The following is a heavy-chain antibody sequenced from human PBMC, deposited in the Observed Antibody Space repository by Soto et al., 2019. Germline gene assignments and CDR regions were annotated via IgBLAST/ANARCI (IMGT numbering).Heavy chain of an antibody. CDR3: GSFDD. CDR2: IYYSGST. D-gene: IGHD1-26*01. CDR1: GSSHSNYY. V-gene: IGHV4-59*01. Sequence: PSVTLALTCPVSGSSHSNYYWSWIRQPPGKGLEWIGYIYYSGSTNYNPSLKSRVTISVIDGRIVSLKADDSAVYYCARDRASGSFDDWGQGTLVTVSS. J-gene: IGHJ4*02.